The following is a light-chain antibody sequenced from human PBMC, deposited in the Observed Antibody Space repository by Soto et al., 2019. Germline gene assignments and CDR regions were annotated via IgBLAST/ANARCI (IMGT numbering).Light chain of an antibody. J-gene: IGLJ3*02. V-gene: IGLV2-14*01. CDR1: SSDVGGYNY. CDR3: SSYAGSYSLV. Sequence: QSALTQPASVSGSPGQSITISCTGTSSDVGGYNYVSWYQQHPGKAPNLMIYDVSLRPSGVSNRFSGSKSGNTASLTISGLQAEDEADYYCSSYAGSYSLVFGGGTKLTVL. CDR2: DVS.